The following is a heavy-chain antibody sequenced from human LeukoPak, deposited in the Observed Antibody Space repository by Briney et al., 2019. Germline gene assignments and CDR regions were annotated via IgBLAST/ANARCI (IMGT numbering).Heavy chain of an antibody. CDR2: IKPDGSAQ. V-gene: IGHV3-7*01. CDR1: GFTFSNYW. D-gene: IGHD1-1*01. Sequence: GGSLRLSCAASGFTFSNYWMTWVRQAPGKGLEWVANIKPDGSAQYYADSVRGRFTISRDSAKNSVFLQMNSLRAEDTAVYHCAKGHQLRWDFDLWGRGTLVTVSS. CDR3: AKGHQLRWDFDL. J-gene: IGHJ2*01.